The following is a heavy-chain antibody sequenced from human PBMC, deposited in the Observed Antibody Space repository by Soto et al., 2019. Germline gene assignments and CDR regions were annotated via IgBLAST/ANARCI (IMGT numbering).Heavy chain of an antibody. V-gene: IGHV1-18*04. D-gene: IGHD6-19*01. CDR1: GYSFSSNG. CDR2: ISTFNGNA. J-gene: IGHJ4*02. CDR3: ARLNGYSSGWYDY. Sequence: QVQLVQSGPEVKKPGASVKVSCKASGYSFSSNGVSWVRQAPGQGLEWMGWISTFNGNAHSAQKFPGRVTMTTDTSTNTAYMELRSLTSDDTAVYYCARLNGYSSGWYDYWGQGTLVTVSS.